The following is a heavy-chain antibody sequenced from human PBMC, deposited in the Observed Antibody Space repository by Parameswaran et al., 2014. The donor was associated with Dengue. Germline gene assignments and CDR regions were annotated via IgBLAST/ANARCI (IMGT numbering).Heavy chain of an antibody. CDR2: ISSSSSFI. Sequence: WIRQPPGKGLEWVSSISSSSSFIYYADSVKGRFTISRDNAKNSLYLQMNSLTAEDTAVYYCARTIADLDYWGQGTLVTVSS. D-gene: IGHD3-10*01. V-gene: IGHV3-21*01. CDR3: ARTIADLDY. J-gene: IGHJ4*02.